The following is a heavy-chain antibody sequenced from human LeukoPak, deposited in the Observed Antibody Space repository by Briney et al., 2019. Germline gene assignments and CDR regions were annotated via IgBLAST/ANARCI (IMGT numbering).Heavy chain of an antibody. CDR2: IIPIFGTA. V-gene: IGHV1-69*13. CDR3: AGGGSSSWNPQNYYYGMDV. D-gene: IGHD6-13*01. Sequence: SVKVSCKASGGTFSSYAISWVRQAPGQGLEWMGGIIPIFGTANYAQKFQGRVTITADESTSTAYMELSSLRSEDTAVYYCAGGGSSSWNPQNYYYGMDVWGQGTTVTVSS. CDR1: GGTFSSYA. J-gene: IGHJ6*02.